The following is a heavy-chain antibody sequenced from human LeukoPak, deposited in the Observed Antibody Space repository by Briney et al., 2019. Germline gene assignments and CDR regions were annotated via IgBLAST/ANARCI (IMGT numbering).Heavy chain of an antibody. D-gene: IGHD3-22*01. CDR3: ARESSSGYPLDY. V-gene: IGHV4-59*01. CDR2: IYYSGST. Sequence: SETLSLTCTVSGGSISSYYWSWIRQPPGKGLEWIGYIYYSGSTNYNPSLKSRVTISVDTSKNQFTLKLSSVTAADTAVYYCARESSSGYPLDYWGQGTLVTVSS. CDR1: GGSISSYY. J-gene: IGHJ4*02.